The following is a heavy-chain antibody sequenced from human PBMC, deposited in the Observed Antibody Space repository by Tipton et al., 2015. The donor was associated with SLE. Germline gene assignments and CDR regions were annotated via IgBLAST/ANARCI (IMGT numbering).Heavy chain of an antibody. V-gene: IGHV3-48*03. D-gene: IGHD3-16*01. CDR2: ISSSGGTI. Sequence: SLRLSCAASGFTFSSYEMIWVRQAPGKGLEWISYISSSGGTIFNAGSVKGRFTISRDNAKNSLYLQMNNLRGEDTAVYYCTRNGRGGIEGGPDAFDIWGQGIKVTVSS. CDR1: GFTFSSYE. CDR3: TRNGRGGIEGGPDAFDI. J-gene: IGHJ3*02.